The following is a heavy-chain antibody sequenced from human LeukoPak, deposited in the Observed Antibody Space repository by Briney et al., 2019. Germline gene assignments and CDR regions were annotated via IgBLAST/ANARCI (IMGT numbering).Heavy chain of an antibody. Sequence: ASVKVSCKASGYTFTGYYMHWVRQAPGQGLEWMGWINPNSGGTNYAQKFQGRVTMTRDTSISTAYMELSRLRSDDTAVYYCAREKFGELLYYYMDVWGKGTTVTVSS. D-gene: IGHD3-10*01. V-gene: IGHV1-2*02. J-gene: IGHJ6*03. CDR2: INPNSGGT. CDR3: AREKFGELLYYYMDV. CDR1: GYTFTGYY.